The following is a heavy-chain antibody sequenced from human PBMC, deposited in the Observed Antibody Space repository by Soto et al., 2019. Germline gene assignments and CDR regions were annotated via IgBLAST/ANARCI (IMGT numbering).Heavy chain of an antibody. CDR1: GFTFSSHA. CDR2: ISGSGGST. J-gene: IGHJ4*02. V-gene: IGHV3-23*01. Sequence: PGGSLRLSYAASGFTFSSHAMSWVLQAPGKGLEWVSAISGSGGSTYYADSVKGRFTISRDNSKNTLYLQMNSLRAEDTAVYYCAKGTYYYDSSGPVFDGWGQGTLVTVSS. CDR3: AKGTYYYDSSGPVFDG. D-gene: IGHD3-22*01.